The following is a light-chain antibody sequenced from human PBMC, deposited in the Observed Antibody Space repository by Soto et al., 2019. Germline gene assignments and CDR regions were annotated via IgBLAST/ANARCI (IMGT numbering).Light chain of an antibody. CDR3: QSYDSSLSGAYV. CDR1: SSNIGAGYD. J-gene: IGLJ1*01. CDR2: GNN. Sequence: QSVLTQPPSVSGAPGQRVTISCTGSSSNIGAGYDVHWYQQLPGTAPKLLIYGNNNRPSGDPDRFSGSKSGTSASLAITGLQAEDEADYYCQSYDSSLSGAYVFGTGTKVTVL. V-gene: IGLV1-40*01.